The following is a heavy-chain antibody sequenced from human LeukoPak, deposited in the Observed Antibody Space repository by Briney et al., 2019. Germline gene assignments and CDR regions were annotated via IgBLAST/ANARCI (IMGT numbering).Heavy chain of an antibody. CDR1: GGSISSYN. J-gene: IGHJ6*02. CDR2: IYYSWST. V-gene: IGHV4-59*01. CDR3: ARELVRGSSDYYGMDV. Sequence: SETLSLTCTVSGGSISSYNWSWIRHPPAQGLEWMGFIYYSWSTNYYPYLKSRVTISVDTSKNQFSLTLSSETAADTAVYYCARELVRGSSDYYGMDVWGQGTTVSVS. D-gene: IGHD1-26*01.